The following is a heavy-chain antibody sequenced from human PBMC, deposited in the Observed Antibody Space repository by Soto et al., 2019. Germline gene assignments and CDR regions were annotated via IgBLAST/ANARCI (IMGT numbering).Heavy chain of an antibody. D-gene: IGHD4-17*01. CDR2: IKQDGSEK. V-gene: IGHV3-7*01. J-gene: IGHJ6*02. Sequence: EVQLVESGGCLVQPGGSLRLSCAASGFTFSSYWMSWVRQAPVKGLEWVANIKQDGSEKYYVDSVKGRFTISRDNAKNSLYLQMNSLRAEDTAVYYCAREKRVTRVKFGMDVCGQGTTVTVSS. CDR1: GFTFSSYW. CDR3: AREKRVTRVKFGMDV.